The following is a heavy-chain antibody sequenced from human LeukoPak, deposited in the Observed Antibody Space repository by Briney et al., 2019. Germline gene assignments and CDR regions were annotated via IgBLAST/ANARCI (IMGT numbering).Heavy chain of an antibody. V-gene: IGHV3-74*01. D-gene: IGHD2-2*02. CDR2: INSDGRST. CDR3: ARGDIVVVPAAIRGYYYYYMDV. Sequence: PGGSLRLSCAASGFTFSSYWMHWVRQAPGKGLVGVSRINSDGRSTIYADSVKGGFTISRDNAKNTLYLQMNSLRAEDTAVYYCARGDIVVVPAAIRGYYYYYMDVWGKGTTVTVSS. J-gene: IGHJ6*03. CDR1: GFTFSSYW.